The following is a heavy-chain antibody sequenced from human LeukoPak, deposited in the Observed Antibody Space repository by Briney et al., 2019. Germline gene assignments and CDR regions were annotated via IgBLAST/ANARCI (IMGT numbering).Heavy chain of an antibody. CDR3: SRGRDRSKAGDH. CDR2: IHPHGIF. V-gene: IGHV4-34*01. J-gene: IGHJ4*02. CDR1: GGSCDDYY. Sequence: SETLSLTCDVSGGSCDDYYCSWIRQPPGKGLEWIGEIHPHGIFYYNSSLMSRVIISIDTSKSQFPLRLTSVTAADTAIYYCSRGRDRSKAGDHWGQGSLVTVSS. D-gene: IGHD5-24*01.